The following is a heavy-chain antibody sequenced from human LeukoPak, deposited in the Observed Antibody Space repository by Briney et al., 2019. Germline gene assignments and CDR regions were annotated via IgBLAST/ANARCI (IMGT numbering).Heavy chain of an antibody. CDR2: ISSNGGST. CDR1: GFTFSSYA. J-gene: IGHJ4*02. Sequence: PGGSLRLSCSASGFTFSSYAMHWVRRAPGKGLEYVSAISSNGGSTYYADSVKGRFTISRDNSKNTLYLQMSSLRAEDTAVYYCVKVAAAGGHYFDYWGQGTLVIVSS. V-gene: IGHV3-64D*06. CDR3: VKVAAAGGHYFDY. D-gene: IGHD6-13*01.